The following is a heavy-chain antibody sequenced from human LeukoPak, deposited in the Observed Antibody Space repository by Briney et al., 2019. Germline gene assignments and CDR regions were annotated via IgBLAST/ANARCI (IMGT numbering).Heavy chain of an antibody. CDR3: ARGASLYSSGWYYPY. Sequence: GGSLRLSCAVSGFTVNNKYMSGVRQAPGKGLEGVSVIYSGGSTYYADSCKGRLTISRDNSKSTMYLQMNSLKAEDTAVYYCARGASLYSSGWYYPYWGQGTLVTVSS. J-gene: IGHJ4*02. CDR1: GFTVNNKY. CDR2: IYSGGST. V-gene: IGHV3-66*02. D-gene: IGHD6-19*01.